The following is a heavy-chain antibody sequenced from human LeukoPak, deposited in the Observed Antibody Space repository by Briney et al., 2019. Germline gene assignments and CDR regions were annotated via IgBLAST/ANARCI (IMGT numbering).Heavy chain of an antibody. CDR1: GYSLTELS. CDR3: ARGNYVRGFDY. CDR2: FDPEDGET. J-gene: IGHJ4*02. D-gene: IGHD3-10*02. Sequence: ASVNVSCKVSGYSLTELSMHWVRQAPGKGLEWMGSFDPEDGETIYAQKFQGRVTMTEDTSTDTAYMELNSLKSDDTAVYYCARGNYVRGFDYWGQGTLVTVSS. V-gene: IGHV1-24*01.